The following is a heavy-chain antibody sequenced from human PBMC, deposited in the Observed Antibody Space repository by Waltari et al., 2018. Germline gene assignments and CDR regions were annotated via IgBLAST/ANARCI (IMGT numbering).Heavy chain of an antibody. Sequence: QVQLQESGPGLVKPSETLSLTCTVSGGSISSYYWSWIRQPPGKGLEWIGYIYYSGSTNYTPSLKSRVTISVDTSKNQFSLKLSSVTAADTAVYYCARADNLGGAPLFFDYWGQGTLVTVSS. CDR2: IYYSGST. J-gene: IGHJ4*02. CDR3: ARADNLGGAPLFFDY. V-gene: IGHV4-59*01. D-gene: IGHD3-16*01. CDR1: GGSISSYY.